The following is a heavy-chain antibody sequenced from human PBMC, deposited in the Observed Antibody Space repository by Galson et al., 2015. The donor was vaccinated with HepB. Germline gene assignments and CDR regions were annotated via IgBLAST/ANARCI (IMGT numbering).Heavy chain of an antibody. D-gene: IGHD4-17*01. V-gene: IGHV4-39*01. CDR3: ARHLDYGDFTTLLLLPY. CDR2: IYYSGST. J-gene: IGHJ4*02. CDR1: GGSIGSRSYY. Sequence: SETLSLTCTVSGGSIGSRSYYWGWIRQPPGRGLEWIGSIYYSGSTYYNPSLKSRVTISVDTSKNQFSLKLSSVTAADTAVYYCARHLDYGDFTTLLLLPYWGQGTLVTVSS.